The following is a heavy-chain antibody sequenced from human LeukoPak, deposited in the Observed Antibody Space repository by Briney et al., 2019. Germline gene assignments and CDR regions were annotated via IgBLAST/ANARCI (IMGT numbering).Heavy chain of an antibody. J-gene: IGHJ4*02. D-gene: IGHD4-11*01. CDR1: GGTFSSYA. CDR3: ASKNEYSNYDY. CDR2: IIPILGIA. Sequence: SVKVSCKASGGTFSSYAISWVRQAPGQGLEWMGRIIPILGIANYAQKFQGRVTITADKSTSTAYMELSSLRSEDTAVYYCASKNEYSNYDYWGQGTLVTVSS. V-gene: IGHV1-69*04.